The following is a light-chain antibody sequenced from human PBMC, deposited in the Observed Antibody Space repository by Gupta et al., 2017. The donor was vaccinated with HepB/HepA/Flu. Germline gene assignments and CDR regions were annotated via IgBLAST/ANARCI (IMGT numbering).Light chain of an antibody. CDR2: DVS. CDR1: ASDVGTYNY. J-gene: IGLJ3*02. Sequence: QSALTQPASVSGSPGQSITISSTGTASDVGTYNYVSWYQQHPGKAPKLMIYDVSNRPSGVAHRSSGSKYGITAALTIAGLQAEDEADYYCSSYTSSSTPLVFGGGTKLTVL. CDR3: SSYTSSSTPLV. V-gene: IGLV2-14*03.